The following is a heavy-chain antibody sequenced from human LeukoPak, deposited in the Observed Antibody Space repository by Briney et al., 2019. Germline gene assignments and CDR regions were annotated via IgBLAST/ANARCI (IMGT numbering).Heavy chain of an antibody. Sequence: GESLKISCKGSGYSFTSHWIGWVRQMPGKGLEWMGIIYPGDSDTRYSPSFQGQVSISADKSISTAYLQWSSLKASDTAMYYCARTNYYDSSGYLSPVDYWGQGTLVTVSS. V-gene: IGHV5-51*01. CDR1: GYSFTSHW. D-gene: IGHD3-22*01. J-gene: IGHJ4*02. CDR3: ARTNYYDSSGYLSPVDY. CDR2: IYPGDSDT.